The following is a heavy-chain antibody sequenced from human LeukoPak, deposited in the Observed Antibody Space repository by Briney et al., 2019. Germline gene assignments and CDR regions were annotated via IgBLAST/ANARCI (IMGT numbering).Heavy chain of an antibody. D-gene: IGHD1-7*01. J-gene: IGHJ4*02. CDR3: ARAAGWNYLDY. V-gene: IGHV4-34*01. CDR1: GGSFSGYY. Sequence: PSETLSLTCAVYGGSFSGYYWSWIRQPPGKGLEWIGEINHSGSTNYNPSLKSRVTISVDTSKNQFSLKLSSVTAADTAVYYCARAAGWNYLDYWGQGTLVTVSS. CDR2: INHSGST.